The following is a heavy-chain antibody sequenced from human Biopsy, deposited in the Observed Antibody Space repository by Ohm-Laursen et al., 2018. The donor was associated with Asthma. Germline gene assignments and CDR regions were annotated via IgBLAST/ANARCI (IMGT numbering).Heavy chain of an antibody. J-gene: IGHJ4*02. CDR3: VRHQYSSSWSTLDY. CDR1: GGSITSSSYY. CDR2: MYHSGSP. Sequence: TLSLTCTVSGGSITSSSYYWGWIRQPPGKGMEWIGSMYHSGSPYYHPSLKSRATISVDTSKNQFSLKLSSVTAADTAVYFCVRHQYSSSWSTLDYWGQGALVTVSS. D-gene: IGHD3-22*01. V-gene: IGHV4-39*01.